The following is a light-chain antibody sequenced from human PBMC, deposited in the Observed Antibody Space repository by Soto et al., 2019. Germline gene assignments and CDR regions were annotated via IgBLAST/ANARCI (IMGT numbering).Light chain of an antibody. CDR2: GAY. J-gene: IGKJ1*01. V-gene: IGKV3-20*01. CDR1: QSVSSN. Sequence: DIVLTQSPATLSVSPGERATLSCRASQSVSSNLAWYQQKPGQAPRLLLYGAYNRATGIPDRFSGSGSGTDFTLTISRLEPEDFAVYCCQQYGTAPWTFGQGTKVDIK. CDR3: QQYGTAPWT.